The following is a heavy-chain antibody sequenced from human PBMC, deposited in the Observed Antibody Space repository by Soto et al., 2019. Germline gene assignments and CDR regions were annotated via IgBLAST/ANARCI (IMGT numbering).Heavy chain of an antibody. D-gene: IGHD2-8*01. CDR3: ARDQVAYCTNGVCPNYGMDV. CDR2: ISYDGSNK. J-gene: IGHJ6*02. CDR1: GFTFSSYA. V-gene: IGHV3-30-3*01. Sequence: GGSLRLSCAASGFTFSSYAMHWVRQAPGKGLEWVAVISYDGSNKYYADSVKGRFTISGDNSKNTLYLQMNSLRAEDTAVYYCARDQVAYCTNGVCPNYGMDVWGQGTTVTVSS.